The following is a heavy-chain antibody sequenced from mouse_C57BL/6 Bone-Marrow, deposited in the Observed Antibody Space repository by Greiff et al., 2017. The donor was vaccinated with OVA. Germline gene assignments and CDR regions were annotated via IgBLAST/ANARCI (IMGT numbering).Heavy chain of an antibody. J-gene: IGHJ3*01. V-gene: IGHV1-81*01. CDR1: GYTFTSYG. D-gene: IGHD2-4*01. CDR2: IYPRSGNT. Sequence: QVQLKQSGAELARPGASVKLSCKASGYTFTSYGISWVKQRTGQGLEWIGEIYPRSGNTYYNEKFKGKATLTADKSSSTAYMELRSLTSEDSAVYFCAKISIYYDYDGAYWGQGTLVTVSA. CDR3: AKISIYYDYDGAY.